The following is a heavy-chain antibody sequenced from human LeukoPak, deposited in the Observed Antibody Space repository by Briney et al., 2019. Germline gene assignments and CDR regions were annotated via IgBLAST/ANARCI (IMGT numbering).Heavy chain of an antibody. CDR3: ARDRDSSSWDYYYYGMDV. D-gene: IGHD6-13*01. CDR2: ISAYNGNT. Sequence: ASVKVSCKASGYTFTSYAMNWVRQAPGQGLEWMGWISAYNGNTNYAQKLQGRVTMTTDTSTSTAYMELRSLRSDDTAVYYCARDRDSSSWDYYYYGMDVWGQGTTVTVSS. J-gene: IGHJ6*02. CDR1: GYTFTSYA. V-gene: IGHV1-18*01.